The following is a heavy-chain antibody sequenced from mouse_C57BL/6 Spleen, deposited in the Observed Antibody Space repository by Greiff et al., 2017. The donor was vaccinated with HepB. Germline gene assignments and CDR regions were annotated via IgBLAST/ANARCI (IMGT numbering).Heavy chain of an antibody. CDR2: ISDGGSYT. V-gene: IGHV5-4*01. Sequence: EVQLVESGGGLVKPGGSLKLSCAASGFTFSSYAMSWVRQTPEKRLEWVATISDGGSYTYYPDNVKGRFTISRDNAKNNLYLQMSHLKSEDTAMYYCARDQGYGSSERYFDVWGTGTTVTVSS. D-gene: IGHD1-1*01. CDR1: GFTFSSYA. J-gene: IGHJ1*03. CDR3: ARDQGYGSSERYFDV.